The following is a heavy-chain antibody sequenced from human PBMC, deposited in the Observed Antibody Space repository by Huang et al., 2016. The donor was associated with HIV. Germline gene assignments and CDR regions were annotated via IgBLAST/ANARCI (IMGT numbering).Heavy chain of an antibody. J-gene: IGHJ6*03. CDR1: GGSISGSRYY. CDR3: ARGQSGPSQWLASLGNYYYYMDV. CDR2: IYYSGDG. D-gene: IGHD6-19*01. V-gene: IGHV4-39*01. Sequence: QLQLQESGPGPVKPSATLSLTCSVSGGSISGSRYYWGWIRQPPGQGLEWIGSIYYSGDGRYSPSRKRRVTISVDTAKNQFSLKLSSVTAADTAVYYCARGQSGPSQWLASLGNYYYYMDVWGKGTTVTVSS.